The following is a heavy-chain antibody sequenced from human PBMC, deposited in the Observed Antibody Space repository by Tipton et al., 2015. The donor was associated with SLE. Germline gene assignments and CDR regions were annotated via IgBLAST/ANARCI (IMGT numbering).Heavy chain of an antibody. CDR2: IDHSGST. Sequence: TLSLTCAVSGYSISSGYYWGWIRQPPGKGLEWIGEIDHSGSTNYNPSLKSRVTISLDTSKNQLSLRVSSVTAADTAVYYCARGPRSMGGSTRVDTWGQGTLVTVSS. J-gene: IGHJ4*02. V-gene: IGHV4-38-2*01. D-gene: IGHD2-2*01. CDR1: GYSISSGYY. CDR3: ARGPRSMGGSTRVDT.